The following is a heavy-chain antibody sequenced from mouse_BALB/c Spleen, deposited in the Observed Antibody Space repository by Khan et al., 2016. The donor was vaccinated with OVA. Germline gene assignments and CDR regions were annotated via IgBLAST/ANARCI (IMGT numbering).Heavy chain of an antibody. Sequence: EVELVESGGGLVQPGGSLKLSCATSGFTFSDYYMYWIRQTPEKRLEWVAYISNGGGNTYYPDTVKGRFTISSDNAKNTPYLQLSSLRSEDPALYYWARHGYGRGDAMDYWGQGTSVTVSS. CDR1: GFTFSDYY. D-gene: IGHD2-1*01. J-gene: IGHJ4*01. V-gene: IGHV5-12*02. CDR2: ISNGGGNT. CDR3: ARHGYGRGDAMDY.